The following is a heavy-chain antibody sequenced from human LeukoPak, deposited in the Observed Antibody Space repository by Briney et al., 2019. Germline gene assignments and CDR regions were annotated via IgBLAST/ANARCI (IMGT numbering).Heavy chain of an antibody. Sequence: SETLSLTCTVSNGSISSYYCSWIRQPPGKGLEWIGDIYHSGSTNYNPSLKSRVTISVDTSKNQFSLKLSSVTAADTAVYFCARANWKHARDAFDVWGQGTMVTVSS. D-gene: IGHD1-1*01. CDR3: ARANWKHARDAFDV. J-gene: IGHJ3*01. V-gene: IGHV4-59*08. CDR1: NGSISSYY. CDR2: IYHSGST.